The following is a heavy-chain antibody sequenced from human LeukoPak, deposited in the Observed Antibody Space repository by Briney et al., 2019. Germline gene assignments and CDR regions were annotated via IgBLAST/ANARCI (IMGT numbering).Heavy chain of an antibody. D-gene: IGHD2-15*01. CDR1: GYTLTELS. J-gene: IGHJ4*02. Sequence: ASVKVSCKVSGYTLTELSMHWVRQAPGKGLEWMGGFDPEDGETIYAQKFQGRVTMTRDTSTSTVYMELSSLRSEDTAVYYCARVGFPLGYCSGGSCHGGIDYWGQGTLVTVSS. CDR3: ARVGFPLGYCSGGSCHGGIDY. CDR2: FDPEDGET. V-gene: IGHV1-24*01.